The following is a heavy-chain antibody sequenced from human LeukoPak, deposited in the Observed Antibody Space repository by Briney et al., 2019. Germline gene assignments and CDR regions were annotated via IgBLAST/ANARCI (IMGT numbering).Heavy chain of an antibody. CDR2: IYYSGST. Sequence: SETLSLTCTVSGGSISSSSYYWGWIRQPPGKGLEWIGSIYYSGSTYYNPSLKSRVTISVDTSKNQFSLKLSSVTAADTAVYYCASVQGETFGGVIALKGAFDIWGQGTMVTVSS. D-gene: IGHD3-16*02. J-gene: IGHJ3*02. CDR1: GGSISSSSYY. CDR3: ASVQGETFGGVIALKGAFDI. V-gene: IGHV4-39*01.